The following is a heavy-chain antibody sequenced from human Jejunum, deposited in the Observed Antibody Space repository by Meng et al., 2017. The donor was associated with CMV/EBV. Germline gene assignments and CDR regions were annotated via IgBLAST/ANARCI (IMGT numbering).Heavy chain of an antibody. CDR1: GFSIRTYW. J-gene: IGHJ4*02. CDR2: IKKDATEM. D-gene: IGHD5-12*01. CDR3: VRVVATEDY. V-gene: IGHV3-7*01. Sequence: LYCGVSGFSIRTYWMGWVRQAPGKEPEWVANIKKDATEMYYADSVKGRFSISRDNGKNSLYLQMNSLRVDDTAVYYCVRVVATEDYWGQGTLVTVSS.